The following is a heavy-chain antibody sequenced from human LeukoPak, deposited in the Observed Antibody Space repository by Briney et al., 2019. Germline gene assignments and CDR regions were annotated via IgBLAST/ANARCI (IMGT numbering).Heavy chain of an antibody. CDR2: IIPIFGTA. CDR3: ARDLEGYCSSTSCYRGIDWFDP. V-gene: IGHV1-69*13. D-gene: IGHD2-2*02. CDR1: GGTFSSYA. J-gene: IGHJ5*02. Sequence: ASVKVSCKASGGTFSSYAISWVRQAPGQGLEWMGGIIPIFGTANYAQKFQGRVTITADESTSTAYMELSSLRSEDTAVYYCARDLEGYCSSTSCYRGIDWFDPWGQEPWSPSPQ.